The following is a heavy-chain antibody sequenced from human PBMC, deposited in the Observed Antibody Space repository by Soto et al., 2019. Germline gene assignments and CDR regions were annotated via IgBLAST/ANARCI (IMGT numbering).Heavy chain of an antibody. CDR1: GGSFSGYY. V-gene: IGHV4-34*01. CDR2: INHSGST. Sequence: SETLSLTCAVYGGSFSGYYWSWIRQPPGKGLEWIGEINHSGSTNYNPSLKSRVTISVDTSKNQFSLKLSSVTAADTAVYYCARATFWRYDFWSGYYPYYYYYMDVWGKGTTVT. CDR3: ARATFWRYDFWSGYYPYYYYYMDV. D-gene: IGHD3-3*01. J-gene: IGHJ6*03.